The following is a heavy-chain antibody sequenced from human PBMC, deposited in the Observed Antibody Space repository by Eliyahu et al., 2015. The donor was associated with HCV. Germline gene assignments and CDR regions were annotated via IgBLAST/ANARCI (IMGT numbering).Heavy chain of an antibody. CDR2: IKEDGSEK. J-gene: IGHJ3*02. D-gene: IGHD5-12*01. Sequence: EVQLVESGGGLVQPGGSLRLSCAASGFTFTNSWMGWVRQAPGRGLEWVANIKEDGSEKYYVDSVKGRFTISRDNAKNSLYLQINSLRAEDTAVYYCARDGGYDVFDIWGQGTMVTVSS. V-gene: IGHV3-7*01. CDR1: GFTFTNSW. CDR3: ARDGGYDVFDI.